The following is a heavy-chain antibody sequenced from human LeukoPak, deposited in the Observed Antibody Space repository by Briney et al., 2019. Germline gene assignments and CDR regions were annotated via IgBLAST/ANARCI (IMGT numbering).Heavy chain of an antibody. D-gene: IGHD4-23*01. Sequence: SETLSLTCAVYGGSFSNYYWSWIRQPPGKGLEWIGEINHSGSTNYNPSLKSRVTISVDTSKNQFSLKLSSVTAADTAVYYCARGTYGGNKGNWFGPWGQGTLVTVSS. V-gene: IGHV4-34*01. J-gene: IGHJ5*02. CDR2: INHSGST. CDR1: GGSFSNYY. CDR3: ARGTYGGNKGNWFGP.